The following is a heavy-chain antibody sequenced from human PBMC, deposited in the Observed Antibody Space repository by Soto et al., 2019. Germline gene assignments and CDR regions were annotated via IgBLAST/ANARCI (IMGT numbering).Heavy chain of an antibody. D-gene: IGHD2-15*01. J-gene: IGHJ5*01. CDR3: ARDYRIKLIPPTSFDF. Sequence: ASVKVSCKTSGYTFTSYGINWVRQAPGQGLEWMGWISPYNDNTDYAQNLQGRVTLTTDTSTTTAYLELRSLRSDETAVYYCARDYRIKLIPPTSFDFWGQGTLVTVSS. V-gene: IGHV1-18*04. CDR2: ISPYNDNT. CDR1: GYTFTSYG.